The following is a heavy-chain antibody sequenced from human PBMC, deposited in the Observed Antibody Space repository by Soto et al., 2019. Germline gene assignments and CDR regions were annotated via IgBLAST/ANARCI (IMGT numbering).Heavy chain of an antibody. J-gene: IGHJ3*02. CDR3: ARDVVVVAATFAAFDI. CDR2: IIPIFGTA. V-gene: IGHV1-69*13. CDR1: GGTFSSYA. D-gene: IGHD2-15*01. Sequence: SVKVSCKASGGTFSSYAISWVRQAPGQGLEWMGGIIPIFGTANYAQKFQGRVTITADESTSTAYMELSSLRSEDTAVYYCARDVVVVAATFAAFDIWAKGQWSPSPQ.